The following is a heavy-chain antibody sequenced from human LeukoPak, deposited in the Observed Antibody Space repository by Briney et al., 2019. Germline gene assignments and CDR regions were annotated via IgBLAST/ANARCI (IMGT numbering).Heavy chain of an antibody. CDR1: GYTFTGYY. V-gene: IGHV1-2*02. J-gene: IGHJ5*02. Sequence: ASVKVSCKASGYTFTGYYMHWVRQAPGQGLEWMGWINPNSGGTNYAQKFQGRVTMTRDTSISTAYMELSRLRSDDTAVYYCASLGYCSRTSCPNWFDPWGQGTLVTVSS. CDR3: ASLGYCSRTSCPNWFDP. CDR2: INPNSGGT. D-gene: IGHD2-2*01.